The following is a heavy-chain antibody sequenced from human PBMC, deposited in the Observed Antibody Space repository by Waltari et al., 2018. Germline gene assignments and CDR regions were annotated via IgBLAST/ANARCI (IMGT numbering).Heavy chain of an antibody. V-gene: IGHV4-34*01. CDR3: ASSSSGYSYYYYYYYMDV. Sequence: LLKPSETLSLTCAVYGGSFSGYYWCWIRQPPGKGLEWIGDINHSGSTNYNPSLKSRVTISVDTSKNQFSLKLSSVTAADTAVYYCASSSSGYSYYYYYYYMDVWGKGTTVTVSS. J-gene: IGHJ6*03. D-gene: IGHD3-22*01. CDR1: GGSFSGYY. CDR2: INHSGST.